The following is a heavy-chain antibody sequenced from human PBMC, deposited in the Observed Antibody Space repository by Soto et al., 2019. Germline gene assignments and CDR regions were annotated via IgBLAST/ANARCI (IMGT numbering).Heavy chain of an antibody. CDR2: VDTYGSA. J-gene: IGHJ3*01. CDR1: GFTLTNYD. V-gene: IGHV3-13*04. Sequence: EVQLVESGGGLAQPGGSLRLSCAASGFTLTNYDMHWVRQPSGKGLEWVSAVDTYGSASYLGVVKGRFTISRENGENSLFLQMDSLRVDDTAMYYCAREQYGSGIRPFDLWGQGTMVTVSS. CDR3: AREQYGSGIRPFDL. D-gene: IGHD3-10*01.